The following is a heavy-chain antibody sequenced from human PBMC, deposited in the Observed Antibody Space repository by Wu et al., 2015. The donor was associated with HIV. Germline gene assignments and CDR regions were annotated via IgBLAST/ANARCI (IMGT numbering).Heavy chain of an antibody. J-gene: IGHJ4*02. Sequence: QVQLLQSGAEVKKPGASVMVSCKASEYTFIDYYIYWVRQAPGQGLEWMGWINPNRGGTKYAQKFQGRVTLTRDTAVTTAYLEVNSLRSDDTAVYYCARLQSLSGFYSNADYWGQGTLVTVSS. CDR2: INPNRGGT. CDR1: EYTFIDYY. CDR3: ARLQSLSGFYSNADY. V-gene: IGHV1-2*02. D-gene: IGHD3-22*01.